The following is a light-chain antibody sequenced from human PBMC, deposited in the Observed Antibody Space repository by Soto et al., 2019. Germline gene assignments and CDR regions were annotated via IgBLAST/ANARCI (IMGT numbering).Light chain of an antibody. CDR3: QQYNNWPRT. J-gene: IGKJ3*01. Sequence: EIVMTQSPATLSVSPGERATLSCRASHSVSSKLGWYQQKPGQAPRLLIYGASIRATGIPARFSGSGSGTEFTLTISSLQSEDFAVYYCQQYNNWPRTFGPGTKVDIK. CDR2: GAS. V-gene: IGKV3-15*01. CDR1: HSVSSK.